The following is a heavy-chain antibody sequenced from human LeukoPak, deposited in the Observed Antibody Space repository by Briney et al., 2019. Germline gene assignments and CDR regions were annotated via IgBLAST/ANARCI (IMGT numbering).Heavy chain of an antibody. CDR3: AKSFPLPARLGYCSGGSCPFDY. D-gene: IGHD2-15*01. V-gene: IGHV3-30*02. Sequence: SGGSLRLSCAASGFTFSSYGMHWVRQAPGKGLEWVAFIRYDGSNKYYADSVKGRFTISIDNSKNTLYLQMNSLRAEDTSVYYCAKSFPLPARLGYCSGGSCPFDYWGQGTLVTVSS. CDR1: GFTFSSYG. J-gene: IGHJ4*02. CDR2: IRYDGSNK.